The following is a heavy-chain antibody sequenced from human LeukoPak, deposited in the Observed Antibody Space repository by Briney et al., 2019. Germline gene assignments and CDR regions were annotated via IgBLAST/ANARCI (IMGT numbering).Heavy chain of an antibody. CDR2: ISSSSSYT. D-gene: IGHD6-13*01. CDR3: ARGRAAAGLNPLLDY. J-gene: IGHJ4*02. CDR1: GFTFSDYY. V-gene: IGHV3-11*06. Sequence: GGSLRLSCAASGFTFSDYYMSWIRQAPGKGLEWVSYISSSSSYTNYADSVKGRFTISRDNAKNSLYLQMNSLRAEDTAVYYCARGRAAAGLNPLLDYWGQGTLVTVSS.